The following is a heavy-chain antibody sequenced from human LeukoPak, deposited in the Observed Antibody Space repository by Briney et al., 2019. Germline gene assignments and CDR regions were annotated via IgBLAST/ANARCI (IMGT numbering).Heavy chain of an antibody. CDR2: IWYDGSNK. Sequence: GGSLRLSCAASGFTFSSYGMHWVCQAPGKGLEWVAVIWYDGSNKYYADSVKGRFTISRDNSKNTLYLQMNSLRAEDTAVYYCARPLSGYSYGYPDYWGQGTLVTVSS. CDR3: ARPLSGYSYGYPDY. D-gene: IGHD5-18*01. J-gene: IGHJ4*02. V-gene: IGHV3-33*01. CDR1: GFTFSSYG.